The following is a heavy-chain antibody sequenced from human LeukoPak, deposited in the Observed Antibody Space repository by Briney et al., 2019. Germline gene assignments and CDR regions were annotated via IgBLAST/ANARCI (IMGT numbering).Heavy chain of an antibody. CDR3: AREGGPITMIVVGLDAFDI. D-gene: IGHD3-22*01. V-gene: IGHV4-39*07. CDR2: IYYSGST. Sequence: SETLSLTCTVPGGSISSSSYYWGWIRQPPGKGLEWIGSIYYSGSTYYNPSLKSRVTISVDTSKNQFSLKLSSVTAADTAVYYCAREGGPITMIVVGLDAFDIWGQGTMVTVSS. J-gene: IGHJ3*02. CDR1: GGSISSSSYY.